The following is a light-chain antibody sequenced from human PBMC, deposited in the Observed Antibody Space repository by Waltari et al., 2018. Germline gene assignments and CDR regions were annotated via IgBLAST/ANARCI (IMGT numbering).Light chain of an antibody. J-gene: IGLJ2*01. CDR2: YDS. CDR3: QVWDSESDHVV. CDR1: NIGSKS. V-gene: IGLV3-21*04. Sequence: SYVLTQPPSVSVAPGKTATISCWGNNIGSKSVHWYQQKAGQAPVLVIYYDSDRPSGIPERSSGSKSGDTATLTISRVEAGDEASYYCQVWDSESDHVVYGGGTKLTVL.